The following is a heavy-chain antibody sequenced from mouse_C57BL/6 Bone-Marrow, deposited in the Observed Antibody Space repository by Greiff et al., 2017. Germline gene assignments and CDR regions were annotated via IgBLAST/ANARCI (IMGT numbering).Heavy chain of an antibody. Sequence: VQLKQSGPELVKPGASVKLSCKASGYTFTSYDINWVKQRPGQGLEWIGWIYPRDGSTKYNEKFKGKATLTVDTASSTAYMELHSLTSEDSAVYFCARDYGSSYWYFDVWGKGTTVTVSS. CDR1: GYTFTSYD. J-gene: IGHJ1*03. V-gene: IGHV1-85*01. D-gene: IGHD1-1*01. CDR2: IYPRDGST. CDR3: ARDYGSSYWYFDV.